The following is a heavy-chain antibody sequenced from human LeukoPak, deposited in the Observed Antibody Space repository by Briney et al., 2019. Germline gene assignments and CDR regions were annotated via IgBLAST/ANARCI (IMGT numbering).Heavy chain of an antibody. CDR2: IRYDGSNK. J-gene: IGHJ1*01. V-gene: IGHV3-30*02. CDR1: GFTFSSYG. D-gene: IGHD6-19*01. Sequence: GGSLRLSFAASGFTFSSYGMHWVRQAPGKGLEWVAFIRYDGSNKYYADSVKGRFTISRDNSKNTLYLQMNSLRAEDTAVYYCAKGRGSGWYAEYFQHWGQGTLVTVSS. CDR3: AKGRGSGWYAEYFQH.